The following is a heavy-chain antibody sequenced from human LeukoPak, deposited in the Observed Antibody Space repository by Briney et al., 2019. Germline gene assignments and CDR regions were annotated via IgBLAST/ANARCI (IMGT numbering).Heavy chain of an antibody. V-gene: IGHV4-59*01. Sequence: SETLSLTCTVSGGSISSYYWSWIRQPPGKGLEWIGYIYYSGSTDYNPSLKSRVTISVDTSKNQFSLKLSSVIAADTAVYYCARVSRSQTVDYWGQGTLVTVSS. J-gene: IGHJ4*02. CDR3: ARVSRSQTVDY. CDR1: GGSISSYY. CDR2: IYYSGST.